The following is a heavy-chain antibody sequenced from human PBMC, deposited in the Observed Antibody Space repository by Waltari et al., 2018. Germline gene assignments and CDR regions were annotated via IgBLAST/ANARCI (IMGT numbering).Heavy chain of an antibody. J-gene: IGHJ4*02. CDR2: IYYSGST. D-gene: IGHD6-13*01. Sequence: QLQLQESGPGLVKPSETLSLTCTVSGGSISSSSYYWGWIRQPPGKGLEWIGSIYYSGSTYYNPSLKSRVTISVDTSKNQFSLKLSSVTAADTAVYYCARAQGIAAAGLNDYWGQRTLVTVSS. CDR3: ARAQGIAAAGLNDY. V-gene: IGHV4-39*07. CDR1: GGSISSSSYY.